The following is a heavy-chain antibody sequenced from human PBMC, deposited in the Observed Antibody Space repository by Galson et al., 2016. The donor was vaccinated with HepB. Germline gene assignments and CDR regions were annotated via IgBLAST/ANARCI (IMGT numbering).Heavy chain of an antibody. Sequence: QSGAEVKKPGESLRISCKGSGYSFTTYWISWARQMPGKGLEWMGRIAPSDSYTNYSPSFQGHVTISADKSISTAYLQWSSLRASDTAIYSWAGHGGSSRQSWVNGFDPWGQGTLVTGSS. CDR3: AGHGGSSRQSWVNGFDP. D-gene: IGHD6-13*01. CDR2: IAPSDSYT. V-gene: IGHV5-10-1*01. J-gene: IGHJ5*02. CDR1: GYSFTTYW.